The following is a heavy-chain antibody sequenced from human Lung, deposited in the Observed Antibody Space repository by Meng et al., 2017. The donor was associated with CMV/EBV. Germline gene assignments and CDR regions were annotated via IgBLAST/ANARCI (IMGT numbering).Heavy chain of an antibody. J-gene: IGHJ4*02. CDR2: INDATNNK. D-gene: IGHD5-18*01. V-gene: IGHV3-48*03. Sequence: SCAASGFTFSLFEMNWVRQAPGKGLEWISYINDATNNKYYADSVKGRFTISRDNAQNSLYLQMSSLRADDMAVYFCARTPRGYSYGYSAYYFDYWXQGTXVTVSS. CDR1: GFTFSLFE. CDR3: ARTPRGYSYGYSAYYFDY.